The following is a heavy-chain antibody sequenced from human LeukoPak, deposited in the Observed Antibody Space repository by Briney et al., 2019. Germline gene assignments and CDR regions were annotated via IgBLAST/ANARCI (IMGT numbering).Heavy chain of an antibody. J-gene: IGHJ4*02. D-gene: IGHD6-13*01. CDR2: IYYSGST. Sequence: PSETLSLTCTVSGGSISSYYWSWIRQPPGQGLEWIGYIYYSGSTNYNPSLKSRVTMSVDTSKNQFSLKLSSVTAADTAVYYCARIGIAALDYWGQGTLVTVSS. CDR3: ARIGIAALDY. V-gene: IGHV4-59*12. CDR1: GGSISSYY.